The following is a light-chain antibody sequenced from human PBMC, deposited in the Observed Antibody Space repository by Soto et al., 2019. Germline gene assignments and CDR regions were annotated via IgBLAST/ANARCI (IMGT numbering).Light chain of an antibody. V-gene: IGLV2-23*02. Sequence: QSALTQVASVSGSPGQSITISCTGTSSDVGTFNLVSWYQQHPGKAPRLMIYEVIKRPSGVSNRFSGSKSGNTASLTISGLQAEDEADYNCCSYAGSSVYVFGTGTKLTVL. J-gene: IGLJ1*01. CDR3: CSYAGSSVYV. CDR2: EVI. CDR1: SSDVGTFNL.